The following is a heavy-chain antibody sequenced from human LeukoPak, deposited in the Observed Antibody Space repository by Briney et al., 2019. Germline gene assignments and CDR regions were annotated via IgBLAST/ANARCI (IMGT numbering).Heavy chain of an antibody. J-gene: IGHJ4*02. D-gene: IGHD4-17*01. CDR2: INHSGST. Sequence: TTETLSLTCAVYGGSFSGYYWSWIRQPPGKGLELIGEINHSGSTNYNPSLKSRVTISVNTSKNQFSLKLNSVTAADTAVYYCAGGDHGDIRDWGQGTLVTVSS. V-gene: IGHV4-34*01. CDR1: GGSFSGYY. CDR3: AGGDHGDIRD.